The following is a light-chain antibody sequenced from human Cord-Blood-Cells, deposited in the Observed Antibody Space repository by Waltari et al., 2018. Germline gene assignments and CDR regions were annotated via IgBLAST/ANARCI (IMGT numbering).Light chain of an antibody. V-gene: IGKV4-1*01. Sequence: DIVMTQSPDSLAVSLGERATINCKSSQSVLYSSNNKNYLAWYQQKPGQPPKLLISWASTRESGVPDRFSGSESGTDFTLTISSLQAEDVAVYYCQQYYSTPPYTFGQGTKLEIK. CDR2: WAS. CDR3: QQYYSTPPYT. J-gene: IGKJ2*01. CDR1: QSVLYSSNNKNY.